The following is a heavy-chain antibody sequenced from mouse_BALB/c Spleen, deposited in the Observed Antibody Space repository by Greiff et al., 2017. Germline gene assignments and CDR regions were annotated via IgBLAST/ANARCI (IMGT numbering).Heavy chain of an antibody. Sequence: VQLQQSGAELVRPGTSVKVSCKASGYAFTNYLIEWVKQRPGQGLEWIGVINPGSGGTNYNEKFKGKATLTADKSSSTAYMQLSSLTSDDSAVYFCARPLAYWGQGTLVTVSA. V-gene: IGHV1-54*01. CDR2: INPGSGGT. J-gene: IGHJ3*01. CDR3: ARPLAY. CDR1: GYAFTNYL.